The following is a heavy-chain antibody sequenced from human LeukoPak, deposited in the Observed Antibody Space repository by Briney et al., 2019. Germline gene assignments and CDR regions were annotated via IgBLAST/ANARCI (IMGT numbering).Heavy chain of an antibody. J-gene: IGHJ5*02. CDR1: RFTFSSYS. V-gene: IGHV3-21*01. CDR3: AREMDTALLSVDP. CDR2: ISSSGSYI. Sequence: GGSLRLSCAASRFTFSSYSMNWVRQAPGKGLEWVSSISSSGSYIYYADSVKGRFTISRDNAKNSLYLQMNSLRAEDTAVYYCAREMDTALLSVDPWGQGTLVTVSS. D-gene: IGHD5-18*01.